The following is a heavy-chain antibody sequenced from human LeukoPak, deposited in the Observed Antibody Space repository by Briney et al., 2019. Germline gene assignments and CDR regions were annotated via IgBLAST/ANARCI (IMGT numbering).Heavy chain of an antibody. CDR3: AKDRANWEFYYFDY. J-gene: IGHJ4*02. Sequence: GGSLRLSCAASGFTFSSYWMSWVRQAPGKGLEWVANIKQDGSEKYYVDSVRGRFTISRDNSKNTLYLQMNSLRAEDTAVYYCAKDRANWEFYYFDYWGQGTLVTVSS. CDR1: GFTFSSYW. CDR2: IKQDGSEK. V-gene: IGHV3-7*01. D-gene: IGHD7-27*01.